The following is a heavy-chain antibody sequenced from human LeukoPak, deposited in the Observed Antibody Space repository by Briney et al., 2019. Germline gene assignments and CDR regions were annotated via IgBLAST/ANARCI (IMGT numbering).Heavy chain of an antibody. CDR2: IYYSGST. J-gene: IGHJ5*02. CDR3: ARANTMIVLFDP. V-gene: IGHV4-39*07. CDR1: GGSISSSSYY. D-gene: IGHD3-22*01. Sequence: SETLSLTCTVSGGSISSSSYYWGWIRQPPGKGLEWIGSIYYSGSTYYDPSLKSLVTISVDTSKNQFSLKLSSVTAADTAVYYCARANTMIVLFDPWGQGTLVTISS.